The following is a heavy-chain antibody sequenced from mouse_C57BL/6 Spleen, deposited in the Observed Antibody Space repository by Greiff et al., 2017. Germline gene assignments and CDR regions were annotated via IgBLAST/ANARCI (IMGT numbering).Heavy chain of an antibody. J-gene: IGHJ2*02. Sequence: EVKLMESGGGLVKPGGSLKLSCAASGFTFSSYAMSWVRQTPEKRLEWVATISDGGSYTYYPDNVKGRFTISRDNAKNNLYLQMSHLKSEDTAMYYCSRRYDYGFDYWGQGTSLTVSS. D-gene: IGHD2-4*01. CDR3: SRRYDYGFDY. CDR2: ISDGGSYT. CDR1: GFTFSSYA. V-gene: IGHV5-4*03.